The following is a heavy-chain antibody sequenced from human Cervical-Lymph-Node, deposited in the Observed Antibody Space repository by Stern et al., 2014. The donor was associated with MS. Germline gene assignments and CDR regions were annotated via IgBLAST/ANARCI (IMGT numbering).Heavy chain of an antibody. CDR1: GFTFSSYS. D-gene: IGHD3-3*01. CDR2: ISSSRSPI. Sequence: VQLVESGGGLVQPGGSLRLSCAASGFTFSSYSMNWVRQAPGKGLEWISYISSSRSPIYYADSVKGRFTISRDNAKNSLYLQMNSLRDEDTAVYYCARANYDFWSGNSSFQRYYYGMDVWGQGTTVTVSS. CDR3: ARANYDFWSGNSSFQRYYYGMDV. J-gene: IGHJ6*02. V-gene: IGHV3-48*02.